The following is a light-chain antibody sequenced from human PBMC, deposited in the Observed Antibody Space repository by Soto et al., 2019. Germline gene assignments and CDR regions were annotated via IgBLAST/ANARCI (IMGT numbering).Light chain of an antibody. V-gene: IGKV1-39*01. J-gene: IGKJ1*01. Sequence: DIHLTQSPSSLSASVGDRVTITCRASQNINNYLIWFQHKPGKAPKLLIYAASILQSGVPSRFSGTGSGTDFTLTISSLQPEDFATYSCLQSYTPPWTFGQGTKVEI. CDR3: LQSYTPPWT. CDR1: QNINNY. CDR2: AAS.